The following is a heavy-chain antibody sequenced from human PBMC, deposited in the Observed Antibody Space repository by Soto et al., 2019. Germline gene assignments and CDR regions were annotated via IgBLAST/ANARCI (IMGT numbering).Heavy chain of an antibody. CDR2: IYYNGNT. CDR3: TRANWYSEY. V-gene: IGHV4-59*11. Sequence: QVQLQESGPGLVKPSETLSLTCTGSGGSISNHYWSWIRQPPGKGLEWIGYIYYNGNTNYNPPLKSRVTMSVDTSKNQISLKLSSVTAADTAVYYCTRANWYSEYWGQGTLVTVSS. J-gene: IGHJ4*02. D-gene: IGHD7-27*01. CDR1: GGSISNHY.